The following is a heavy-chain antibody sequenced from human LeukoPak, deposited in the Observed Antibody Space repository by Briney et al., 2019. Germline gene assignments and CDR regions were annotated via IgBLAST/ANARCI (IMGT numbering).Heavy chain of an antibody. Sequence: ASVKVSCKASGYTFTGYCMHWVRQAPGQGLEWMGWINPNSGGTNYAQKSPGRVTMTRDTSISTAYMELSRLRSDDTAVYYCARDPSGWEQPTDYWGQGTLVTVSS. V-gene: IGHV1-2*02. CDR3: ARDPSGWEQPTDY. CDR1: GYTFTGYC. D-gene: IGHD1-26*01. CDR2: INPNSGGT. J-gene: IGHJ4*02.